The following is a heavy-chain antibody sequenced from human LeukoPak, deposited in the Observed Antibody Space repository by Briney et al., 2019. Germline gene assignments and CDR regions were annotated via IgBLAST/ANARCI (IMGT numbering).Heavy chain of an antibody. CDR3: ARVTGYMIEDYFDY. D-gene: IGHD3-22*01. Sequence: SETLSLTCTVSGYSISSGYYWGWIRQPPGKGLEWIGSIYHSGSTYYNPSLKSRVTISVDTSKNQFSLKLNSVTAADTAVYYCARVTGYMIEDYFDYWGQGTLVTVSS. CDR1: GYSISSGYY. J-gene: IGHJ4*02. V-gene: IGHV4-38-2*02. CDR2: IYHSGST.